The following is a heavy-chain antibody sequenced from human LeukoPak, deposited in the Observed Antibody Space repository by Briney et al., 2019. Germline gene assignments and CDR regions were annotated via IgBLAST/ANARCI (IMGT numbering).Heavy chain of an antibody. Sequence: ASVKVSCKASGYTFTGYYMHWVRQAPGQALEWMGWINPNSGGTNYAQKFQGRVTMTRDTSISTAYMELSRLRSDDTAVYYCARDDGTTLSNWFDPWGQGTLVTVSS. V-gene: IGHV1-2*02. J-gene: IGHJ5*02. CDR2: INPNSGGT. CDR3: ARDDGTTLSNWFDP. CDR1: GYTFTGYY. D-gene: IGHD1-7*01.